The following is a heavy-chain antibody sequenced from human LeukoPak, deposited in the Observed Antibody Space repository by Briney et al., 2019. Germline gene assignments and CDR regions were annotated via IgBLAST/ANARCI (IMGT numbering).Heavy chain of an antibody. CDR2: ISSSSSYT. CDR3: ASYCSSNSCRDFDY. Sequence: PGGSLRLSCAASGFTFSDYYMSWIRQAPGKGLEWVSYISSSSSYTNYADSVKGRFTISRDNAKNSLYLQMNSLRPEDTALYYCASYCSSNSCRDFDYWGQGTQVTVSS. D-gene: IGHD2-2*01. J-gene: IGHJ4*02. CDR1: GFTFSDYY. V-gene: IGHV3-11*06.